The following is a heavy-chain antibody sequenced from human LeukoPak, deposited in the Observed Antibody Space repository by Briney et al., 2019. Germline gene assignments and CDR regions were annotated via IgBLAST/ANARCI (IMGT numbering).Heavy chain of an antibody. CDR3: ARGYCGGDCYGD. CDR1: GFSFSNYA. Sequence: GGSLRLSCAASGFSFSNYAMNWVRQAPGKGLEWVSSIDGSSSHIYYADSVKGRFTISRDSTKSSLYLQMNSLRVEDMAVYYCARGYCGGDCYGDWGQGTLVTVSS. CDR2: IDGSSSHI. J-gene: IGHJ1*01. V-gene: IGHV3-21*01. D-gene: IGHD2-21*02.